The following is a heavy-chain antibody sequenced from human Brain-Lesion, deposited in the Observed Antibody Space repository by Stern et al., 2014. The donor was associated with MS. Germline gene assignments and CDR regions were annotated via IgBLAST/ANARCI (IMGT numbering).Heavy chain of an antibody. J-gene: IGHJ6*02. V-gene: IGHV3-21*01. D-gene: IGHD5-18*01. CDR1: GFTFSSYT. CDR2: INRGSDYI. CDR3: ARVETPLADFYYYYGMDV. Sequence: EVQLVESGGGLVKPGGSLRLSCAASGFTFSSYTMNWVRQAPGKGLEWVSSINRGSDYISYADPVKGRFTISRDNAKNSLYLQMNSLRAEDTALYYCARVETPLADFYYYYGMDVWGQGTTVTVSS.